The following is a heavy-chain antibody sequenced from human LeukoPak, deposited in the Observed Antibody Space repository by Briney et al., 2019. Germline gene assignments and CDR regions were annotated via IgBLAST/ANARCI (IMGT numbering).Heavy chain of an antibody. CDR2: IYTSGST. D-gene: IGHD3-10*01. Sequence: PSQTLSLTCTVSGGSISSDNYYWSWIRQPAGKGLEWIGRIYTSGSTNYNPSLKSRVTISVDTSKNQFSLKLTSVTAADTAVYYCARDYGLGSYYPPRNWFDPWGQGTLVTVSS. CDR1: GGSISSDNYY. V-gene: IGHV4-61*02. J-gene: IGHJ5*02. CDR3: ARDYGLGSYYPPRNWFDP.